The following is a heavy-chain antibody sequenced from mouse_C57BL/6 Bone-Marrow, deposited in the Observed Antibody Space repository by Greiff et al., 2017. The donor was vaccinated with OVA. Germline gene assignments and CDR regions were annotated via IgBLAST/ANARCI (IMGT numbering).Heavy chain of an antibody. CDR1: GFTFSSYT. CDR3: ARQGRQLRSYFDY. CDR2: ISGGGGNT. D-gene: IGHD3-2*02. J-gene: IGHJ2*01. V-gene: IGHV5-9*01. Sequence: EVQRVESGGGLVKPGGSLKLSCAASGFTFSSYTMSWVRQTPEKRLEWVATISGGGGNTYYPDSVKGRFTISRDNAKNTLYLQMSSLRSEDTALYYCARQGRQLRSYFDYWGQGTTLTVSS.